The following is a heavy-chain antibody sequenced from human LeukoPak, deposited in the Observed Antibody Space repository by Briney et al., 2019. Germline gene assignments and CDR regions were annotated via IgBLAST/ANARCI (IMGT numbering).Heavy chain of an antibody. CDR3: ARARVLLWFGELLFDY. J-gene: IGHJ4*02. CDR2: INHSGST. Sequence: SETLSLTCAVYGGSFSGFYWSWIRQPPGKGLEWIGGINHSGSTNYNPSLKSRVTISVDTSKNQFSLKLSSVTAADTAVYYCARARVLLWFGELLFDYWGQGTLVTVSS. V-gene: IGHV4-34*01. D-gene: IGHD3-10*01. CDR1: GGSFSGFY.